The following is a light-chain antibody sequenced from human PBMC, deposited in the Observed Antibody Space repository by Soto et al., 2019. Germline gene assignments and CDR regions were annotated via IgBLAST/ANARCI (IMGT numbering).Light chain of an antibody. V-gene: IGKV3-20*01. CDR1: QSVSGY. CDR3: QQYGYSTIT. Sequence: EILLTQSPGSLSVFPGERASLSCRASQSVSGYIGWYQHKPGQAPRLLIYAASSRATGSPDRFSVGVSGTDGTLTISRLEKEDGSVYYCQQYGYSTITFGQGTRLEIK. CDR2: AAS. J-gene: IGKJ5*01.